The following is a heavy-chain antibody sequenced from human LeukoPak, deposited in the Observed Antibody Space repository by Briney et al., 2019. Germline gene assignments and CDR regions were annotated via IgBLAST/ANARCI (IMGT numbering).Heavy chain of an antibody. D-gene: IGHD1-1*01. Sequence: GGSLRLSCAASGFTFSSYAMSWVRQAPGKGLEWVSAISGSGGSTYYADSVKGRFTISRDNSKNTLYLQMNSLRAEDTAVYYCAKASSGTTFSDYYDDGMDVWGQGTAVTVSS. CDR2: ISGSGGST. J-gene: IGHJ6*02. V-gene: IGHV3-23*01. CDR3: AKASSGTTFSDYYDDGMDV. CDR1: GFTFSSYA.